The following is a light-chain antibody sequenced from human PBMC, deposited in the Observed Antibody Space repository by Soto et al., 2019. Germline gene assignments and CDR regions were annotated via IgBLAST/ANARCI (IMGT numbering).Light chain of an antibody. CDR1: QSVSSY. J-gene: IGKJ1*01. V-gene: IGKV3-11*01. CDR3: HQRQSWPRT. Sequence: EIVLTQSPATLSLSPGERATLSCRASQSVSSYLLWYQQKPGQAPRLLIYDASNRATGIPARFSGSGTGTDFTLTISDVQPEDFALYYCHQRQSWPRTFGQGTKVDI. CDR2: DAS.